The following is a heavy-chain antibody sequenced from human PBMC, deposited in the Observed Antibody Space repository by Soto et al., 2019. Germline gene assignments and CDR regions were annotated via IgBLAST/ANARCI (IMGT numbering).Heavy chain of an antibody. Sequence: SETLSLTCTVSGGSISSGDYYWSWIRQPPGKGLEWIGYIYYSGSTYYNPSLKSRVTISVDTSKNQFSLKLSSVTAADTAVYYFARGWSGRYYDFWSGPSAPYFDYWGQGTLVTVSS. V-gene: IGHV4-30-4*01. CDR3: ARGWSGRYYDFWSGPSAPYFDY. CDR1: GGSISSGDYY. CDR2: IYYSGST. D-gene: IGHD3-3*01. J-gene: IGHJ4*02.